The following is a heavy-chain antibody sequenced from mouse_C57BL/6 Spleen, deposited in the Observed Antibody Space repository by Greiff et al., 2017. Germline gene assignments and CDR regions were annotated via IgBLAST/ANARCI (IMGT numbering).Heavy chain of an antibody. CDR3: ARRDYYGNFYAMDY. Sequence: VQLVESDAELVNPGASVKISCKVSGYTFTDHTMHWVKQRPEQGLEWIGYIYPRDGSTKYNEKFKDKATLTADKSSSTAYMQLNSLTSDDSAVYFCARRDYYGNFYAMDYWGQGTSVTVSS. J-gene: IGHJ4*01. D-gene: IGHD2-1*01. CDR1: GYTFTDHT. V-gene: IGHV1-78*01. CDR2: IYPRDGST.